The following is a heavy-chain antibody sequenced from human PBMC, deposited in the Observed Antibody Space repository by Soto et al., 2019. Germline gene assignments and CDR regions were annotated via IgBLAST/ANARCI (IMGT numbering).Heavy chain of an antibody. CDR2: ISGSGGNT. D-gene: IGHD3-3*01. Sequence: GGSLRLSCAASGFTFSSYALAWVRQAPGKGLEWVSSISGSGGNTYYADSVKGRFTVSRDSSKNTLFLQMNSLRAEDTAVYYCAKDRDFWGGYCKNREFDYWGQGTLVTVSS. J-gene: IGHJ4*02. CDR3: AKDRDFWGGYCKNREFDY. CDR1: GFTFSSYA. V-gene: IGHV3-23*01.